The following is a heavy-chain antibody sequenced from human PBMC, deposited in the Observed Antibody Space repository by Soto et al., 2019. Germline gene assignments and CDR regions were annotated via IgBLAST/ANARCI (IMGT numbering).Heavy chain of an antibody. V-gene: IGHV3-21*01. CDR1: GFTFSSYS. D-gene: IGHD3-3*01. CDR3: ARSVADDFWSGYYSQYYYYGMDV. J-gene: IGHJ6*02. CDR2: ISSSSSYI. Sequence: VQLVESGGGLVKPGGSLRLSCAASGFTFSSYSMNWVRQAPGKGLEWVSSISSSSSYIYYADSVKGRFTISRDNAKNSLYLQMNSLRAEDTAVYYCARSVADDFWSGYYSQYYYYGMDVWGQGTTVTVSS.